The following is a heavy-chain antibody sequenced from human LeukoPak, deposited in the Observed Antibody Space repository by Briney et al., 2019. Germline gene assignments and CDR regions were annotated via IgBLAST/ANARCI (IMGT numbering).Heavy chain of an antibody. CDR1: GFTFSSYG. CDR3: AKDGGGSYYYDSSGYFY. D-gene: IGHD3-22*01. CDR2: ISYDGSNK. J-gene: IGHJ4*02. Sequence: GGSLRLSCAASGFTFSSYGMHWVRQAPGKGLEWVAVISYDGSNKYYADSVKGRFTISRDNSKNTLYLQMNSLRAEDTAVYYCAKDGGGSYYYDSSGYFYWGQGTLVTVSS. V-gene: IGHV3-30*18.